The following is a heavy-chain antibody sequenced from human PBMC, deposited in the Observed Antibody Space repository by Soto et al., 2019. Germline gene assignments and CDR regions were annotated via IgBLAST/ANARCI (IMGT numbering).Heavy chain of an antibody. CDR1: GGSISSSSYY. Sequence: QLQLQESGPGLVKPSETLSLTCTVSGGSISSSSYYWGWIRQPPGKGLEWIGSIYYSGSTYYNPSLQSRVTIPVDTSKNQFSLKLSSVTAADTAVYYCAGSDIVVVVAAADYWGQGTLVTVSS. CDR3: AGSDIVVVVAAADY. CDR2: IYYSGST. J-gene: IGHJ4*02. V-gene: IGHV4-39*01. D-gene: IGHD2-15*01.